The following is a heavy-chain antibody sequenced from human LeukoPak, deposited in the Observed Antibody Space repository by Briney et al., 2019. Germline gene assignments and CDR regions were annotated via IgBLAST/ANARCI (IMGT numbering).Heavy chain of an antibody. CDR2: IYHSGTT. D-gene: IGHD2-15*01. CDR1: GGSISSTNW. CDR3: ARVVVVSATLKDWFDP. Sequence: PSETLSLTCAVSGGSISSTNWWSWVRQSPGKGLEYIGEIYHSGTTNYTPSLKSRVTISLDRSENHFSLKLTPVTAADTAVYYCARVVVVSATLKDWFDPWGQGILVTVSS. V-gene: IGHV4-4*02. J-gene: IGHJ5*02.